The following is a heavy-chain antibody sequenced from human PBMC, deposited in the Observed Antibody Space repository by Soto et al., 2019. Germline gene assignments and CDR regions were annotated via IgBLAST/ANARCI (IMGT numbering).Heavy chain of an antibody. CDR3: ARGGPNWDYYFYGMDV. V-gene: IGHV3-13*01. CDR2: FGSAGDI. Sequence: GGSLRLSCAASGFPFNNYDMLWVRQAPGKGLEWVSTFGSAGDIYYSDSVKGRFTISRDNARKSLYLQMNSLRAADTAVYYRARGGPNWDYYFYGMDVWGQGTTVTVSS. J-gene: IGHJ6*02. D-gene: IGHD3-16*01. CDR1: GFPFNNYD.